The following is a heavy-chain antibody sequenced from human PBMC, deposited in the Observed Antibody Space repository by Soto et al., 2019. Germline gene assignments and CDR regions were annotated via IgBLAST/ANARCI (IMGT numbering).Heavy chain of an antibody. J-gene: IGHJ4*02. D-gene: IGHD5-12*01. CDR3: ASGQWLRLEYFDY. Sequence: PSETLSLTCTVSGGSISSSSYYWGWIRQPPGKGLEWIGSIYYSGSTYYNPSLKSRVTISVDTSKNQFSLKLSSVTAADTAVYYCASGQWLRLEYFDYWGQGTLVTVSS. V-gene: IGHV4-39*01. CDR2: IYYSGST. CDR1: GGSISSSSYY.